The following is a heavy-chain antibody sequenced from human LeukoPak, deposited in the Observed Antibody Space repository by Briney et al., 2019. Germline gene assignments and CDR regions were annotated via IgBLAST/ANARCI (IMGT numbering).Heavy chain of an antibody. Sequence: SETLSLTCTVSGGSITSYYWSWIRQPAGKGLEWIGRIYVTESTTYNPSLKSRVTISADTSKNQFSLNLSSVTAADTAVYYCASRKLGNDYWGQGTLVTVSS. D-gene: IGHD7-27*01. V-gene: IGHV4-4*07. CDR3: ASRKLGNDY. CDR2: IYVTEST. CDR1: GGSITSYY. J-gene: IGHJ4*02.